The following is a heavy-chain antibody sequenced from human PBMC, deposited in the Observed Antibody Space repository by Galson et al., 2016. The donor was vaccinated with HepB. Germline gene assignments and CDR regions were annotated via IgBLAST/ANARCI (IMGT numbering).Heavy chain of an antibody. Sequence: SLRLSCAASGFTFSSYAMSWVRQAPGKGLEWVSAISGSGGNTYYADSVKGRFTISRANANNSLFLQMNSLRADDTAVYFCARDRGIAAGGWFAPWGQGAQVTVS. J-gene: IGHJ5*02. CDR1: GFTFSSYA. V-gene: IGHV3-23*01. CDR2: ISGSGGNT. D-gene: IGHD6-13*01. CDR3: ARDRGIAAGGWFAP.